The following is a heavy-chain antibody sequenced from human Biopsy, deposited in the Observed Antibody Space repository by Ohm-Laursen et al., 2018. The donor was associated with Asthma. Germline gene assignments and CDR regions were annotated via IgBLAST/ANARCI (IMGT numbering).Heavy chain of an antibody. CDR3: ATDSSGWF. D-gene: IGHD6-19*01. CDR2: ISGNSQYI. V-gene: IGHV3-21*01. Sequence: SLRLSCTASGFSFRHHSMNWVRQAPGKGLEWVSCISGNSQYIYFADSVKGRFAISRDNAKNSLYLHMNDLSADDSGVYYCATDSSGWFWGPGTVVAVSS. J-gene: IGHJ4*02. CDR1: GFSFRHHS.